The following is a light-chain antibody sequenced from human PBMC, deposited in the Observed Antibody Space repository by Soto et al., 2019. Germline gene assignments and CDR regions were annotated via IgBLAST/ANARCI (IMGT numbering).Light chain of an antibody. CDR2: GNS. Sequence: QSVLTQPPSLSGAPGQRVTISCTGSSSNIGAGYDVHWYQQLPGTAPKLLIYGNSNRPSGVPDRFSGSTSGTSASLAITGLQAEDEADYYCQSYDTSLTAPYVFGTGTKVTVL. CDR3: QSYDTSLTAPYV. J-gene: IGLJ1*01. CDR1: SSNIGAGYD. V-gene: IGLV1-40*01.